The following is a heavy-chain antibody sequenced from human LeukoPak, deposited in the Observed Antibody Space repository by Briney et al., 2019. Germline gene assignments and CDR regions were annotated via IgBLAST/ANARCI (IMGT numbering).Heavy chain of an antibody. Sequence: SETLSLTCTVSGGSISSYYWSWIRQPPGKGLEWIGYIYYSGSTNYNPSLKSRVTISVDTSKKQFSLKLSSVTAADTAVYYCAKAEGVYCSSTSCYVSWGQGTLVTVSS. D-gene: IGHD2-2*01. CDR1: GGSISSYY. CDR3: AKAEGVYCSSTSCYVS. V-gene: IGHV4-59*01. CDR2: IYYSGST. J-gene: IGHJ4*02.